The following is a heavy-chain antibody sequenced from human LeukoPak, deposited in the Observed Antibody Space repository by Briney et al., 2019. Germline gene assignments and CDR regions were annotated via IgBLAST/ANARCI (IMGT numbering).Heavy chain of an antibody. CDR2: INWNGGSI. D-gene: IGHD7-27*01. V-gene: IGHV3-20*04. CDR1: GFTFDDYG. J-gene: IGHJ4*02. Sequence: PGGSLRLSCAASGFTFDDYGMTWVRHGPGKGLEWVSGINWNGGSIGYADSVKGRFTISRDNAKNSLYLKMNSLRAEDTALYYCARGRDWGVTNFDYWGQGSLVTVSS. CDR3: ARGRDWGVTNFDY.